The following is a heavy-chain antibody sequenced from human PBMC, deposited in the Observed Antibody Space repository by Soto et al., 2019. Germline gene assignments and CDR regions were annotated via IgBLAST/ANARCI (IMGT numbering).Heavy chain of an antibody. CDR1: GYTFTSYY. CDR3: AGDLEGDYVDY. CDR2: INPSGGST. Sequence: ASVKVSCKASGYTFTSYYMHWVRQAPGQGLEWMGIINPSGGSTSYAQKFQGRVTMTRDTTTSTVYMELSSLRSEDTAVYYCAGDLEGDYVDYWGQGTLVTVSS. V-gene: IGHV1-46*01. J-gene: IGHJ4*02.